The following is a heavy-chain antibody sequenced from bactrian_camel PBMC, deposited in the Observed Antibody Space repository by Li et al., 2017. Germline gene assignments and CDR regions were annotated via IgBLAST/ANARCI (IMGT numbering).Heavy chain of an antibody. V-gene: IGHV3S53*01. CDR3: AADECRVYVDYRGWWRASN. Sequence: HVQLVESGGGSVQAGGSLRPSCTDISRTYCMGWFRQAPGKQREGLATIDSRGITAYADPVKGRFIISKDSAKDTLYLQMNSLKPEDTAMYYCAADECRVYVDYRGWWRASNRGRGTQVTVS. CDR1: SRTYC. CDR2: IDSRGIT. D-gene: IGHD4*01. J-gene: IGHJ4*01.